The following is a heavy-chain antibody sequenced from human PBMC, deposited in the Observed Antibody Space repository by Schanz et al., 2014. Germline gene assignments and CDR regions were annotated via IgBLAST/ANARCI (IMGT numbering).Heavy chain of an antibody. CDR1: GFTFSSYA. D-gene: IGHD1-1*01. CDR3: AKIERNED. V-gene: IGHV3-23*01. CDR2: ISDSGDTA. J-gene: IGHJ4*02. Sequence: EVQLLESGGGLVQPGGSLRLSCAASGFTFSSYAMSWVRQAPGKGLEWVSLISDSGDTAYYADSVRGRFTMSRDNSKNTLYLQMNSLRAEDTAVYFCAKIERNEDWGQGTLVTVSS.